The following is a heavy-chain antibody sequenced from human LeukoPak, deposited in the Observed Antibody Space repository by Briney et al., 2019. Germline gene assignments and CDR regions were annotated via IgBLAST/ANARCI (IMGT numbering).Heavy chain of an antibody. D-gene: IGHD4-17*01. CDR2: INHSGST. V-gene: IGHV4-34*01. CDR1: GGSFSGYY. J-gene: IGHJ5*02. Sequence: PSETLSLTCAVYGGSFSGYYWSWIRQPPGKGLEWIGEINHSGSTNYNPSLKSRVTISVDTSKNQFSLKLSSVTAADTAVYYCARAEDYGDLGWFDPWGQGTLVTVSS. CDR3: ARAEDYGDLGWFDP.